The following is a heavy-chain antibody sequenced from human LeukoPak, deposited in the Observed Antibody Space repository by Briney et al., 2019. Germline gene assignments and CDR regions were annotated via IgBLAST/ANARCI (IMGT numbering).Heavy chain of an antibody. CDR3: ARSGGNAPYSFISLDY. CDR2: FYYSGST. J-gene: IGHJ4*02. D-gene: IGHD4-23*01. CDR1: GDSISSYY. V-gene: IGHV4-59*01. Sequence: SETLSLNCTVSGDSISSYYWTWIRQPPGKGLEWIGYFYYSGSTNYNPSLKSRVTISGETSKNQFSLKLSSVTAADTAVYYCARSGGNAPYSFISLDYWGQGMLVIVYS.